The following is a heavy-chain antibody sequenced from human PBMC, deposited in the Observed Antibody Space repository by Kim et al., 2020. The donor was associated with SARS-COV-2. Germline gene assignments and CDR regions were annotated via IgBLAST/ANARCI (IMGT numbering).Heavy chain of an antibody. CDR1: GFTFDTFW. CDR3: AGGPESNGHLLEY. V-gene: IGHV3-74*01. D-gene: IGHD1-1*01. J-gene: IGHJ4*02. CDR2: IYPDGRDT. Sequence: GGSLRLSCVASGFTFDTFWMHWVRQVPGKGLVWVSRIYPDGRDTGFADFGKGRFSISRDNSKRTLYLQMNSLRAEDSGVYYCAGGPESNGHLLEYWGQGTLVTVSS.